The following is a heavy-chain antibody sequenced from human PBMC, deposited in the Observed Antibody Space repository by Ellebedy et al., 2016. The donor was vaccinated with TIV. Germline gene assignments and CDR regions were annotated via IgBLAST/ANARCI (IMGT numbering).Heavy chain of an antibody. CDR3: ARGESIVPAAAFDY. CDR1: GYTFTSYG. CDR2: ISAYNGNT. V-gene: IGHV1-18*01. D-gene: IGHD2-2*01. J-gene: IGHJ4*02. Sequence: ASVKVSXXASGYTFTSYGISWVRQAPGQGLEWMGWISAYNGNTNYAQKLQGRVTMTTDTSTSTAYMELRSLRSDDTAVYYCARGESIVPAAAFDYWGQGTLVTVSS.